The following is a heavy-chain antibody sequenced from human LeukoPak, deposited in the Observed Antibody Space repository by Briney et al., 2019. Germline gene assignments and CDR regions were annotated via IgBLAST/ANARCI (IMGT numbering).Heavy chain of an antibody. CDR3: AKASCGGECYYAMDV. J-gene: IGHJ6*02. CDR1: GFTFSSNA. Sequence: PGGSLGLSCAASGFTFSSNAMNWVRQAPGKGLEWVSRISGSGRNTYYADSVKGRFTISRDNSKNTLYLQMNSLRAEDTAVYYCAKASCGGECYYAMDVWGQGTTVTVSS. V-gene: IGHV3-23*01. D-gene: IGHD2-21*01. CDR2: ISGSGRNT.